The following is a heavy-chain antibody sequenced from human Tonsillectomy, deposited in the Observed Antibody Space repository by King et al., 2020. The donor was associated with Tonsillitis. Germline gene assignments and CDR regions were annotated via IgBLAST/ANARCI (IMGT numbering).Heavy chain of an antibody. CDR2: IFSNDEK. V-gene: IGHV2-26*01. J-gene: IGHJ6*02. CDR3: ARIQTLLTMDYYSSGMDV. D-gene: IGHD4/OR15-4a*01. CDR1: GFSLSNARMG. Sequence: VTLQESGPVLVKPTETLTLTCTVSGFSLSNARMGVSWIRQPPGKALEWLAHIFSNDEKSYSTSLKSRLTISKDTSKNQVVLTMTNMDPVATATYYCARIQTLLTMDYYSSGMDVWGQGTTVTVSS.